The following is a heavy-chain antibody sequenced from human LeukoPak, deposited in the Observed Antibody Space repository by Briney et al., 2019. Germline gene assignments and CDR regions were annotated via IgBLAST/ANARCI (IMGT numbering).Heavy chain of an antibody. J-gene: IGHJ4*02. V-gene: IGHV4-39*01. CDR2: MSYIWLT. D-gene: IGHD4-11*01. CDR1: GDSIRTTSYW. Sequence: SETLSLTCTVSGDSIRTTSYWWGWIRQSPAKGLEWIGSMSYIWLTSYNPSLKSRVTISVDTSKNQFSLHLSSVTAADTAVYYCTRLPLDYSLDYWGQGTLVSVSS. CDR3: TRLPLDYSLDY.